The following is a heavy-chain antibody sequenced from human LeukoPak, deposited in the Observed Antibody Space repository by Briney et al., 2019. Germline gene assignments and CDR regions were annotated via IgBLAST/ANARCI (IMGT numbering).Heavy chain of an antibody. J-gene: IGHJ6*03. D-gene: IGHD2-15*01. V-gene: IGHV4-38-2*02. CDR2: IYHSGST. CDR3: ASGRVAATPLGYYYYYMDV. CDR1: GYSISSGYY. Sequence: SETLSLTCTVSGYSISSGYYWTWIRQPPGKGLEWIGSIYHSGSTYNNPSLKSRVTISVDTSKNQVSLKLTSVTAADTAVYYCASGRVAATPLGYYYYYMDVWGKGTTVTISS.